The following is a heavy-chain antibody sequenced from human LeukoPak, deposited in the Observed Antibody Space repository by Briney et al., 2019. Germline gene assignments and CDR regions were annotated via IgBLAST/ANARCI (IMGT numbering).Heavy chain of an antibody. CDR1: GYTFTGYY. J-gene: IGHJ4*02. Sequence: ASVKVSCKASGYTFTGYYMHWVRQAPGQGLEWMGWINPNSGATNYAQKFQGRVTMTRDTSISTAYMELTRLRFDDTAVYYCARGAGDFGEFDFDYWGQGTLVTVSS. D-gene: IGHD3-10*01. V-gene: IGHV1-2*02. CDR3: ARGAGDFGEFDFDY. CDR2: INPNSGAT.